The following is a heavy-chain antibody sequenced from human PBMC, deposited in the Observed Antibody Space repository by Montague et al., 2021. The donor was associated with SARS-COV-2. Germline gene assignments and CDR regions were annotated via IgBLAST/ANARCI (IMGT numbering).Heavy chain of an antibody. CDR1: GGSISSYY. V-gene: IGHV4-59*08. CDR2: INFSGST. D-gene: IGHD3-3*01. CDR3: ARPSEVYAWSGFPNWFDP. Sequence: SETLSLTCTVSGGSISSYYWSWIRQPPGKGLEWIGYINFSGSTNYNPSLKSRVTISVDTSKNQFSLGLSPVTAADTAVYYCARPSEVYAWSGFPNWFDPWGQGTLVTVSS. J-gene: IGHJ5*02.